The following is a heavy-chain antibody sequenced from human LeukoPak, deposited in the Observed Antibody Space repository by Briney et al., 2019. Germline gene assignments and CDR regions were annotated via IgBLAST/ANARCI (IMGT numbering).Heavy chain of an antibody. J-gene: IGHJ5*02. CDR3: ARALRYFDWLSTSPEYNWFDP. CDR1: GFTFSDYD. V-gene: IGHV3-11*04. D-gene: IGHD3-9*01. Sequence: PGGSLRLSCAASGFTFSDYDMSWVRQAPGKGLEWVSYISSSSSTIYYADSVKGRFTISRDNAKNSLYLQMNSLRAEDTAVYYCARALRYFDWLSTSPEYNWFDPWGQGTLVTVSS. CDR2: ISSSSSTI.